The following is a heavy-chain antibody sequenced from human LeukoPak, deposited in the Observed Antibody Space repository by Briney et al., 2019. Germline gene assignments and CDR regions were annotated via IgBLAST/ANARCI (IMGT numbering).Heavy chain of an antibody. Sequence: SGTVSFKGSGGTFSSYAISWVRQAPGQGLEWMGGIIPIFGTANYAQKFQGRVTITADESTSTAYMELSSLRSEDTAVYYCARDRYYGSGSYQSFDYWGQGTLVTVSS. V-gene: IGHV1-69*13. CDR1: GGTFSSYA. CDR3: ARDRYYGSGSYQSFDY. J-gene: IGHJ4*02. CDR2: IIPIFGTA. D-gene: IGHD3-10*01.